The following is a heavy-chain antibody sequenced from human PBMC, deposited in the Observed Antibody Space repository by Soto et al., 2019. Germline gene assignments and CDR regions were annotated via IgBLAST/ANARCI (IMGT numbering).Heavy chain of an antibody. CDR1: GYTFTSYG. CDR3: ARADFLGYCSSTSCYAFDY. J-gene: IGHJ4*02. D-gene: IGHD2-2*01. V-gene: IGHV1-18*01. CDR2: ISAYNGNT. Sequence: ASVKVSCKASGYTFTSYGISWVRQAPGQGLEWMGWISAYNGNTNYAQKLQGRVTMTTDTSTSTAYMELRSLRSDDTAVYYCARADFLGYCSSTSCYAFDYWGQGTLVTVSS.